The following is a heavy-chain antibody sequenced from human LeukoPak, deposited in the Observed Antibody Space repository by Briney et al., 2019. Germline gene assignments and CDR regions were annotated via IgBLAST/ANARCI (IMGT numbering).Heavy chain of an antibody. CDR3: ARYCSSTSPANNWFDP. V-gene: IGHV4-59*08. Sequence: SETLSLTCTVSGGSISSYYWSWIRQPPGKGLEWIGYIYYSGSTNYNPSLKSRVTISVDTSKTQFSLKLSSVTAADTAVYYCARYCSSTSPANNWFDPWGQGTLVTVSS. CDR1: GGSISSYY. J-gene: IGHJ5*02. D-gene: IGHD2-2*01. CDR2: IYYSGST.